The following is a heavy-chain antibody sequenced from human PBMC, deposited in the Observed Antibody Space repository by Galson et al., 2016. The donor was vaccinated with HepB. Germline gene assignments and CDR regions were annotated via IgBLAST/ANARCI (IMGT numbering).Heavy chain of an antibody. Sequence: EPLSLTCAVSGGSVRSSDYWSWARQSPGKGLEWIGEIYHGGTTNYNPSLKSRVTISVDESKNQFSLNLTSVTAADTAIYYCARTNYAYSRLDPWGQGTLVTVSS. V-gene: IGHV4-4*02. CDR1: GGSVRSSDY. D-gene: IGHD4/OR15-4a*01. CDR3: ARTNYAYSRLDP. CDR2: IYHGGTT. J-gene: IGHJ5*02.